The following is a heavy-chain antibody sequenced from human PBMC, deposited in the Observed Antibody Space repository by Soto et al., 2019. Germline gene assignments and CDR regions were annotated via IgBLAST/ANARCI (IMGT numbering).Heavy chain of an antibody. J-gene: IGHJ5*02. D-gene: IGHD3-10*01. CDR1: GGSISSGGYS. CDR3: ARGKYYRSGTHYNWFDL. V-gene: IGHV4-30-2*01. Sequence: SETLSLTCAVSGGSISSGGYSWSWIRQPPGKGLEWIGYIYHSGSTYYNPSLKSRVTISVDRSKNQFSLKLSSVTAADTAVYYCARGKYYRSGTHYNWFDLWGQGTLVTVSS. CDR2: IYHSGST.